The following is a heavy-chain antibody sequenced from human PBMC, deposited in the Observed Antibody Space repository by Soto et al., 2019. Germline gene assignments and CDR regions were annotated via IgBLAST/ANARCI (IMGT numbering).Heavy chain of an antibody. CDR2: INYSGST. CDR3: ARLDHTVAGKIRHIDY. D-gene: IGHD6-19*01. J-gene: IGHJ4*02. CDR1: GGSISSNIYY. Sequence: QLQLQESGPGLVKPSETLSLTCTVSGGSISSNIYYWGWIRQPPGRGLEWIGTINYSGSTYYNPSLKSRVTISVDTSTNQFSLRLSSVTAADTAVYYCARLDHTVAGKIRHIDYWGQGTLVTVSS. V-gene: IGHV4-39*01.